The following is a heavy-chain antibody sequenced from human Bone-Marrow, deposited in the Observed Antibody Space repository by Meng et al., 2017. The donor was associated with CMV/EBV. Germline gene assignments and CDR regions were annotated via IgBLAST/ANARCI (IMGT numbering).Heavy chain of an antibody. J-gene: IGHJ4*02. CDR3: ARGWGDGYNNFDY. CDR1: GGSISSSNW. Sequence: SETLSLTCAVSGGSISSSNWWSWVRQPPGKGLEWIGEIYHSGSTNYNPSLKSRVTISVDKSKNQFSLKLSSVTAADTAVYYCARGWGDGYNNFDYWGQGTLVTVSS. D-gene: IGHD5-24*01. V-gene: IGHV4-4*02. CDR2: IYHSGST.